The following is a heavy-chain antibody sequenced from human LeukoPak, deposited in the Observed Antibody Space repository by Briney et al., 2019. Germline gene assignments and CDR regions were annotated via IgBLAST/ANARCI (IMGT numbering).Heavy chain of an antibody. V-gene: IGHV1-69*04. Sequence: SVKVSCKASGGTFSSYAISWVRQAPGQGLEWMGRIIPILGIANYAQKFQGRVTITADKSTSTAYMELSSLRSEDTAVYYCARGMGVDIVATPLDYWGQGTLVTVSS. CDR2: IIPILGIA. CDR1: GGTFSSYA. D-gene: IGHD5-12*01. J-gene: IGHJ4*02. CDR3: ARGMGVDIVATPLDY.